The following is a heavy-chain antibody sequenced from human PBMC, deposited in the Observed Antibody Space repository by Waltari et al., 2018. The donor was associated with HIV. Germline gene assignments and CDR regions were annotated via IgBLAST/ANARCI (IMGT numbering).Heavy chain of an antibody. V-gene: IGHV1-8*01. J-gene: IGHJ4*02. CDR3: VRAAIYSRGCFDY. CDR1: GYTLPRYE. CDR2: MNPNSGDT. Sequence: QVQLVQSGAEVKKPGAAVKVSCRASGYTLPRYEINWVRKATGQWLEWLGWMNPNSGDTGYAQKFQGRITMTSNTSISTVYMELSSLTSEETAVYYCVRAAIYSRGCFDYWGQGTLVTVSS. D-gene: IGHD6-19*01.